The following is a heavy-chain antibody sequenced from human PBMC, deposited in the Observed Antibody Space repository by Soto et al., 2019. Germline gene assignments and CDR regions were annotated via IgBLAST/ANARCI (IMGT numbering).Heavy chain of an antibody. D-gene: IGHD3-10*01. CDR1: GVSINSGAYY. V-gene: IGHV4-31*03. Sequence: NLSETLSLTCTVSGVSINSGAYYWSWIRQRPGKGLEWIGYIYYSGSTYYNPSLKSRVTISLGTSKDQFSLKLSSVTAADTAVYYCARDSRGVALDYWGQGSLVTVSS. J-gene: IGHJ4*02. CDR3: ARDSRGVALDY. CDR2: IYYSGST.